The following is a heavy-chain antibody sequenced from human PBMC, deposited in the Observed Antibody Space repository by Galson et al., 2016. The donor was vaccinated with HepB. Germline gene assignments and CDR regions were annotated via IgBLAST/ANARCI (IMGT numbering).Heavy chain of an antibody. V-gene: IGHV3-48*01. CDR2: INSSSGTR. Sequence: GSLRLSCAASGFTFSTYGMNWVRQAPGKGLEWVSYINSSSGTRYYADSVKGRFTISSDNAKNSLYLQMNSLRVEDTAVYYCARGLDYWGQGTLVTVSS. J-gene: IGHJ4*02. CDR3: ARGLDY. CDR1: GFTFSTYG.